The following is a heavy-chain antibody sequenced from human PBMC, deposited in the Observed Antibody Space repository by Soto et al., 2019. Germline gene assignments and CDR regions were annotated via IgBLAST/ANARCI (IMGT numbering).Heavy chain of an antibody. D-gene: IGHD4-4*01. Sequence: PSETLSLTCTVSGGSISSYYWSWIRQPPGKGLEWIGYIYYSGSTNYNPSLKSRVTISVDTSKNQFSLKLSSVTAADTAVYYCARQGIDYSNPNWFDPWGQGTLVTVSS. CDR1: GGSISSYY. J-gene: IGHJ5*02. CDR3: ARQGIDYSNPNWFDP. CDR2: IYYSGST. V-gene: IGHV4-59*08.